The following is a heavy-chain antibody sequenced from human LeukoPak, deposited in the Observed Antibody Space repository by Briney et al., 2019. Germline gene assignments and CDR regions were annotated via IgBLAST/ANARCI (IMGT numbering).Heavy chain of an antibody. Sequence: PGGSLRLSCAASGFTFSSYSMNWVRQAPGKGLEWVSSISSSSSYIYYADSVQGRFTISRDNAKNSLYLQMNSLGAEDTAVYYCATTMVRGVIINGGNWFDPCGEGTQVTVSS. CDR1: GFTFSSYS. J-gene: IGHJ5*02. CDR2: ISSSSSYI. CDR3: ATTMVRGVIINGGNWFDP. V-gene: IGHV3-21*01. D-gene: IGHD3-10*01.